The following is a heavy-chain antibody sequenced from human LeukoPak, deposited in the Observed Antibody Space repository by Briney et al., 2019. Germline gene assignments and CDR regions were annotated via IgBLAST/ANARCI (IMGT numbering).Heavy chain of an antibody. CDR3: ARAAPYSGSYVAAFDI. Sequence: SQTHSLTCAISGDSVSSNSAAWNWIRQSPSRGLEWLGRTYYRSKWYNDYAVSVKSRITINPDTSKNQFSLQLNSVTPEDTAVYYCARAAPYSGSYVAAFDIWGQGTMVTVSS. CDR1: GDSVSSNSAA. CDR2: TYYRSKWYN. D-gene: IGHD1-26*01. J-gene: IGHJ3*02. V-gene: IGHV6-1*01.